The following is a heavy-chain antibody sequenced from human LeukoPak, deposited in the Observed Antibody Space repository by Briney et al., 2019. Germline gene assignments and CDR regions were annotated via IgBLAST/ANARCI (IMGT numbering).Heavy chain of an antibody. J-gene: IGHJ3*02. Sequence: SETLSLTCTVSGVSMATYYWSWIRQPPGKGLEWIAYSHNSGETKYNPSLKSRITISVDTSKNEFSLKLTSVTAADTAVYYCARQPGSTAAFDIWGQGTTVTVSA. V-gene: IGHV4-59*08. CDR3: ARQPGSTAAFDI. CDR1: GVSMATYY. D-gene: IGHD5-18*01. CDR2: SHNSGET.